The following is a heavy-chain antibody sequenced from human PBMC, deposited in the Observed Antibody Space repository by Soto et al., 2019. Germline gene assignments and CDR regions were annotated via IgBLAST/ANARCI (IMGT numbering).Heavy chain of an antibody. V-gene: IGHV3-72*01. CDR1: GFTFSDHY. Sequence: QPGGSLRLSCAASGFTFSDHYMDWVRQAPGKGLEWVGRTRNKANSYTTEYAASVKGRFTISRDDSKNSLYLQMNSLKTEDTAVYYGASEYDFWSGLSGGMDVWGQGTTVTAP. CDR3: ASEYDFWSGLSGGMDV. J-gene: IGHJ6*02. CDR2: TRNKANSYTT. D-gene: IGHD3-3*01.